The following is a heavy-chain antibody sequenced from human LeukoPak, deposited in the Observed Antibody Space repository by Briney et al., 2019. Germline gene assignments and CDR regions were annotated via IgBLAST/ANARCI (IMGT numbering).Heavy chain of an antibody. Sequence: PSETLSLTCAVSGGSISSYYWSWIRQPPGKGLEGIGYIYYSGSTNYNPSLKSRVTISVDTSKNQFSLKLSSVTAADTAVYYCARVDRYYGSGISRVAAFDIWGQGTMVTVSS. CDR1: GGSISSYY. CDR2: IYYSGST. V-gene: IGHV4-59*01. CDR3: ARVDRYYGSGISRVAAFDI. J-gene: IGHJ3*02. D-gene: IGHD3-10*01.